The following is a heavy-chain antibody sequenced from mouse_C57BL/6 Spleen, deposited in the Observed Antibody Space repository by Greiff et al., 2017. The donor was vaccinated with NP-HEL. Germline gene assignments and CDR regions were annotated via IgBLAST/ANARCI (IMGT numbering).Heavy chain of an antibody. CDR2: IWSGGST. J-gene: IGHJ1*03. V-gene: IGHV2-2*01. CDR1: GFSLTSYG. Sequence: QVQLKQSGPGLVQPSQSLSITCTVSGFSLTSYGVHWVRQSPGKGLEWLGVIWSGGSTDYNAAFISRLSISKDNSKSQVFFKMNSLQADDTAIYYCARNPRIYYDYDGYFDVWGTGTTVTVSS. CDR3: ARNPRIYYDYDGYFDV. D-gene: IGHD2-4*01.